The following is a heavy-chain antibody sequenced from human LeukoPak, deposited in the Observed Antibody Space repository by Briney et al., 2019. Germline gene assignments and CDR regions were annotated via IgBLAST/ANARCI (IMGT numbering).Heavy chain of an antibody. CDR3: ARHPYYYDSSGYSHWYFDL. CDR2: IYYSGST. D-gene: IGHD3-22*01. J-gene: IGHJ2*01. V-gene: IGHV4-59*08. CDR1: GGSISSYY. Sequence: SETLSLTCTVSGGSISSYYWSWIRQPPGKGLEWSGYIYYSGSTNYNPSLKSRVTISVDTSKNQFSLKLSSVTAADTAVYYCARHPYYYDSSGYSHWYFDLWGRGTLVTVSS.